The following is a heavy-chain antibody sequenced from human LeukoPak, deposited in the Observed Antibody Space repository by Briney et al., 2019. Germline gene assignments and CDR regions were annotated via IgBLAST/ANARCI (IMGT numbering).Heavy chain of an antibody. V-gene: IGHV4-61*02. CDR1: GGSISSGSYY. D-gene: IGHD6-13*01. J-gene: IGHJ4*02. CDR2: IYTSGST. Sequence: PSETLSLTCTVSGGSISSGSYYWSWIRQPAGKGLEWIGRIYTSGSTNYNPSLKSRVTISVDTSKNQFSLKLSSVTAADTAVYYCARNDMEYSSSWWPFDYWGQGTLVTVSS. CDR3: ARNDMEYSSSWWPFDY.